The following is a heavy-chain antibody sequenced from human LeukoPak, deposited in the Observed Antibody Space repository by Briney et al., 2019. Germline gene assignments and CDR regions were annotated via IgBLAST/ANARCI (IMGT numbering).Heavy chain of an antibody. CDR2: IYSGGST. J-gene: IGHJ6*02. CDR3: ARAFGYCSSTSCYTVHYGMDV. CDR1: GFTFTDYF. Sequence: GGSLRLSCVASGFTFTDYFMSWVRQAPGKGLEWVSVIYSGGSTYYADSVKGRFTISRDNSKNTLYLQMNSLRAEDTAVYYCARAFGYCSSTSCYTVHYGMDVWGQGTTVTVSS. V-gene: IGHV3-53*01. D-gene: IGHD2-2*02.